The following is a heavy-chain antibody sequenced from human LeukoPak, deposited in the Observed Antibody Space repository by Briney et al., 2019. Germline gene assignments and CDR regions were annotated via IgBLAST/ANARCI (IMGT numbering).Heavy chain of an antibody. V-gene: IGHV1-69*06. Sequence: SVKVSCKASGYTFTSYGISWVRQAPGQGLEWMGGIIPIFGTANYAQKFQGRVTITADKSTSTAYMELSSLRSEDTAVYYCARDGIEYSSSLNWFDPWGQGTLVTVSS. CDR2: IIPIFGTA. D-gene: IGHD6-6*01. CDR1: GYTFTSYG. CDR3: ARDGIEYSSSLNWFDP. J-gene: IGHJ5*02.